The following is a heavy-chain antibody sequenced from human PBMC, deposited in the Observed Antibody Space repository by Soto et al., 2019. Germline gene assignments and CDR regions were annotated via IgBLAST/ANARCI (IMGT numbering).Heavy chain of an antibody. CDR1: GGTFSSYA. CDR2: IIPIFGTA. CDR3: ARDRGDIVVVPAAMRDYYYYGMDV. D-gene: IGHD2-2*01. J-gene: IGHJ6*02. V-gene: IGHV1-69*06. Sequence: QVQLVQSGAEVKKPGSSVKVSCKASGGTFSSYAISWVRQAPGQGLEWMGGIIPIFGTANYAQKFQGRVTITADKSTSTADMELSSLRSEDTAVYYCARDRGDIVVVPAAMRDYYYYGMDVWGQGTTVTVSS.